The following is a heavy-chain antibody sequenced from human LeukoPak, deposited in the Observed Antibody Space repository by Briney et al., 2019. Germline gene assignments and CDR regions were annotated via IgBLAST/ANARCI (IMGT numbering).Heavy chain of an antibody. Sequence: SETLSLTCTVSGYSISSGYYWAWIRQPPGKRLEWIGNGYHSGSTYYNPSLKSRVTILVGTSKNQLSLNLTSVTAADTALYYCARARAIFGVVFDPWGRGTLVTVSS. CDR1: GYSISSGYY. D-gene: IGHD3-3*01. V-gene: IGHV4-38-2*02. CDR3: ARARAIFGVVFDP. CDR2: GYHSGST. J-gene: IGHJ5*02.